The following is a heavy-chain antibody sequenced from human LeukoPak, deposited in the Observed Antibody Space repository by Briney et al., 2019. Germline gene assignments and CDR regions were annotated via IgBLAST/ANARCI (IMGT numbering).Heavy chain of an antibody. Sequence: SETLSLTCTVSGGSISSYYWSWIRQPPGKGLEWIGYIYYSGSTNYNPSLKSRVTISVDTSKNQFSLKLSSVTAADTAVYYCARAEGIRDGYNYWGQGTLVTLSS. CDR3: ARAEGIRDGYNY. J-gene: IGHJ4*02. D-gene: IGHD5-24*01. CDR1: GGSISSYY. CDR2: IYYSGST. V-gene: IGHV4-59*01.